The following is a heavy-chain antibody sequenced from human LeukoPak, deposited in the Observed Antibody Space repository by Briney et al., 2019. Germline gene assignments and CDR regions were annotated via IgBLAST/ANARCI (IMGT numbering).Heavy chain of an antibody. CDR3: AKVPQSSGWYVPHWFDP. V-gene: IGHV3-23*01. Sequence: PGGSLRLSCAASGFTFSNYAMSWVRQAPGKGLEWVSAISGGGASTYYADSVKGRFTISRDNSKNTLYLQMNSLRAEDTAVYYCAKVPQSSGWYVPHWFDPWGQGTLVTVSS. D-gene: IGHD6-19*01. CDR1: GFTFSNYA. J-gene: IGHJ5*02. CDR2: ISGGGAST.